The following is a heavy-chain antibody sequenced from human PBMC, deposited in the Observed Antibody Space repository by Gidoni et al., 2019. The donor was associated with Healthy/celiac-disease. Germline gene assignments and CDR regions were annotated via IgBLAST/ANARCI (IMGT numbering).Heavy chain of an antibody. CDR3: ARGTVTTNY. CDR2: IFPILGIA. Sequence: QVQLVQSGAEVKKPGSSVKVSCKASGGTFRSYAIRWVRQAPGQGLEWMGRIFPILGIANYAQKFQGRVTITADKSTSTAYMELSSLRSEDTAVYYCARGTVTTNYWGQGTLVTVSS. J-gene: IGHJ4*02. V-gene: IGHV1-69*04. CDR1: GGTFRSYA. D-gene: IGHD4-4*01.